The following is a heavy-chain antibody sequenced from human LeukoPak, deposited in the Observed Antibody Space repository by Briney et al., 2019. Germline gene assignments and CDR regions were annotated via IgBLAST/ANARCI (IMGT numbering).Heavy chain of an antibody. CDR2: IYYSGST. J-gene: IGHJ4*02. D-gene: IGHD4-17*01. CDR3: ARVRGDYPPIDSYFDY. CDR1: GGSISSYY. V-gene: IGHV4-59*01. Sequence: SETLSLTCTVSGGSISSYYWSWIRQPPGKGLEWIGYIYYSGSTNYNPSLTSRVTISVDTSKNQFSLKLSSVTAADTAVYYCARVRGDYPPIDSYFDYWGQGPLVTVSS.